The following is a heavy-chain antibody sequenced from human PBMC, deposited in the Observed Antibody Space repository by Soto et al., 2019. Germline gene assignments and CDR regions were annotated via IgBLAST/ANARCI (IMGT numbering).Heavy chain of an antibody. CDR1: GGSFSAYY. V-gene: IGHV4-34*01. Sequence: SETLSLTYHVYGGSFSAYYWSWIRQPPGKGLEWIGEINHSGSTNYNPSLKSRVTISVDTSKNQFSLKLSSVTAADTAVYYCARREYYYGSGSYYYYYYGMDVWGQGTTVT. D-gene: IGHD3-10*01. CDR2: INHSGST. J-gene: IGHJ6*02. CDR3: ARREYYYGSGSYYYYYYGMDV.